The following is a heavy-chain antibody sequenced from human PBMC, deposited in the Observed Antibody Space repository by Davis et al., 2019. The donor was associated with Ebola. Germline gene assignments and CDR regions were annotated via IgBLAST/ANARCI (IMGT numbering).Heavy chain of an antibody. Sequence: GESLKTSCSAPGFTFSSYAMHWVRQAPGKGLEYVSAISSNGGSTYYADSVKGRFTISRDNSKNTLYLQMSSLRAEDTAVYYCARGGVQLERYYYYYGMDVWGQGTTVTVSS. D-gene: IGHD1-1*01. J-gene: IGHJ6*02. CDR1: GFTFSSYA. V-gene: IGHV3-64D*08. CDR3: ARGGVQLERYYYYYGMDV. CDR2: ISSNGGST.